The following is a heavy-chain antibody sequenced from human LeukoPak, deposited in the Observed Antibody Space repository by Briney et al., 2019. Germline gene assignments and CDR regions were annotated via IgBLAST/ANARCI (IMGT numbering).Heavy chain of an antibody. V-gene: IGHV3-15*01. D-gene: IGHD4-17*01. CDR2: IRSKSDGGTT. CDR3: TTIYTVTTQSLDC. CDR1: GFTFSVAW. J-gene: IGHJ4*02. Sequence: GGSLRLSCAGSGFTFSVAWMTWVRQPPGKGLEWVGRIRSKSDGGTTDYPAPVKGRFSISRDDSKKTLYLQMSSLRAEDTAVYYCTTIYTVTTQSLDCWGQGTLVTVSS.